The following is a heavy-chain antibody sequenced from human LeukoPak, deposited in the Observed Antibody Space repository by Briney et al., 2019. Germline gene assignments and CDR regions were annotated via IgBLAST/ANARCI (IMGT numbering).Heavy chain of an antibody. J-gene: IGHJ4*02. Sequence: ASVKVSCKASGYIFTNHAMHWVRQAPGQGLEWMGWINAANGDTKYSQKFQGRVTITRDTSANIVYVELSSLISEDTAVYYCACQSRAYYDSSGYSRDYWGQGTLVTVSS. CDR1: GYIFTNHA. CDR2: INAANGDT. CDR3: ACQSRAYYDSSGYSRDY. V-gene: IGHV1-3*01. D-gene: IGHD3-22*01.